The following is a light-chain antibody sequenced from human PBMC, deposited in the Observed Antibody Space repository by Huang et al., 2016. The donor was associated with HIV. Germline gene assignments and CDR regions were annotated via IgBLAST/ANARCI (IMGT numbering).Light chain of an antibody. Sequence: DIVMTQSPLSLPVTPGEPASISCRSSQSPLHSNGYNYLDWYLQKPGQSPQLLIYLGSNRASWVPDRFSGSGSGTDFTLKISRVEAEDVGVYYCMQALQTPFTFGPGTKVDIK. CDR1: QSPLHSNGYNY. CDR3: MQALQTPFT. V-gene: IGKV2-28*01. CDR2: LGS. J-gene: IGKJ3*01.